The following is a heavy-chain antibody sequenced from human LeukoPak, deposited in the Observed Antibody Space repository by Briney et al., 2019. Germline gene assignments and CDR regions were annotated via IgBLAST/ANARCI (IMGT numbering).Heavy chain of an antibody. J-gene: IGHJ6*02. CDR3: ARGPQFAGITIFGVVIINYGMDV. Sequence: SETLSLTCTVSGGSISSGGYYWSWIRQHPGKGLEWIVYIYYSGSTYYNPPLKSRVTISVDTSKNQFSLKLSSVTAADTAVYYCARGPQFAGITIFGVVIINYGMDVWGQGTTVTVSS. D-gene: IGHD3-3*01. CDR2: IYYSGST. CDR1: GGSISSGGYY. V-gene: IGHV4-31*03.